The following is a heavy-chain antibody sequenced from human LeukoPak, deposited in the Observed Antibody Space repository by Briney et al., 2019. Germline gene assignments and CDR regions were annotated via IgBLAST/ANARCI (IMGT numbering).Heavy chain of an antibody. CDR3: ARVRDGNTVDFDY. J-gene: IGHJ4*02. V-gene: IGHV1-2*02. CDR2: INPNTGGT. D-gene: IGHD5-24*01. CDR1: GYTFTGYY. Sequence: GASVKVSCKASGYTFTGYYIHWVRQAPGQGPEWMGYINPNTGGTKYAQKFQDRVTMTRDTSTSTAYMELSRLRSDDTAVYYCARVRDGNTVDFDYWGQGTLVTVSS.